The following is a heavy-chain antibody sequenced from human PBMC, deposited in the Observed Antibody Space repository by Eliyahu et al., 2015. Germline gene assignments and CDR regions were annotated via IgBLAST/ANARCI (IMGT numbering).Heavy chain of an antibody. CDR3: ATGSGSQDY. V-gene: IGHV3-30*04. D-gene: IGHD1-26*01. CDR2: VSYDGSNI. Sequence: QVQLVESGGGVVQPGRSLRLSCAASGFTFRTSTMHWVRQPPGKGLEWGAVVSYDGSNIHYADSVKGRFTISRDNSKNTLYLQMNSLRPEDTAVYYCATGSGSQDYWGQGTLVTVSS. CDR1: GFTFRTST. J-gene: IGHJ4*02.